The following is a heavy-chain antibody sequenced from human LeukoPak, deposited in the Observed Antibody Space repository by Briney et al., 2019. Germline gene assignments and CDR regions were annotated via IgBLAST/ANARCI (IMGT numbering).Heavy chain of an antibody. Sequence: SETLSLTCAVSGGSISSGNWWSWVRQPPGKGLEWLGEIHHSGRTNYNPSLKSRVIMSVDNFKNHLSLRLSSVTAADTAVYYCATDGTDDYNLGHWGRGSLVTVSS. J-gene: IGHJ4*02. CDR3: ATDGTDDYNLGH. D-gene: IGHD3-10*01. CDR2: IHHSGRT. V-gene: IGHV4-4*02. CDR1: GGSISSGNW.